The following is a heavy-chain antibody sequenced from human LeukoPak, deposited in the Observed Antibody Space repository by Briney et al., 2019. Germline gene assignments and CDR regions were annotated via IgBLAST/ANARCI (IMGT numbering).Heavy chain of an antibody. CDR1: GYNFTSFW. V-gene: IGHV5-51*01. CDR3: ARPHVRTAYYSFEL. CDR2: FYPGDSNT. D-gene: IGHD3/OR15-3a*01. Sequence: GESLKISCKGSGYNFTSFWIAWVRQMPGKGLEWMGSFYPGDSNTRYSPSFQGQVTFSADKSISTAYMQWSNLKASDTAMYYCARPHVRTAYYSFELWGQGTQVTVSS. J-gene: IGHJ5*02.